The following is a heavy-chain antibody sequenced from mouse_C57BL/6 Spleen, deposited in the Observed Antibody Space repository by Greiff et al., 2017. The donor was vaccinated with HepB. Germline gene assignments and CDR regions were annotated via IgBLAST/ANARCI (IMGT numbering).Heavy chain of an antibody. CDR1: GYTFTDYY. CDR3: ARGGWLLLWYFDV. D-gene: IGHD2-3*01. V-gene: IGHV1-26*01. J-gene: IGHJ1*03. Sequence: EVQLQQSGPELVKPGASVKISCKASGYTFTDYYMNWVKQSHGKSLEWIGDINPNNGGTSYNQKFKGKATLTVDKSSSTAYMELRSLTSEDSAVYYCARGGWLLLWYFDVWGTGTTVTVSS. CDR2: INPNNGGT.